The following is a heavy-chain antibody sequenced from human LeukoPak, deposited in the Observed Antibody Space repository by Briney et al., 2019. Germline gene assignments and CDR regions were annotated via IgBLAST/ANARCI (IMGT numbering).Heavy chain of an antibody. J-gene: IGHJ6*03. CDR2: IYHSGST. V-gene: IGHV4-30-2*01. Sequence: SETLSLTCTVSGGSISSGGYYWSWIRQPPGKDLEWIGYIYHSGSTYYNPSLKSRVTISVDRSKNQFSLKLSSVTAADTAVYYCARVRFLEWLSPYYYYMDVWGKGTTVTVSS. CDR1: GGSISSGGYY. D-gene: IGHD3-3*01. CDR3: ARVRFLEWLSPYYYYMDV.